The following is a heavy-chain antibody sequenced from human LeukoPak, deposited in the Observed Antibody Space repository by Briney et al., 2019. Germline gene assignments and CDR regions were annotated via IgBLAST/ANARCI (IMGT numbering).Heavy chain of an antibody. Sequence: SETLSLTCTVSAVSISSFYWSWIRQPPGKALEWIGCMYYSGSASYNPSLKSRLTISVDTSKNQFSLKLSSVTAADTAVYYCARHKSGYSSTTPLDYWGQGTLVTVSS. J-gene: IGHJ4*02. CDR1: AVSISSFY. D-gene: IGHD6-13*01. V-gene: IGHV4-59*08. CDR2: MYYSGSA. CDR3: ARHKSGYSSTTPLDY.